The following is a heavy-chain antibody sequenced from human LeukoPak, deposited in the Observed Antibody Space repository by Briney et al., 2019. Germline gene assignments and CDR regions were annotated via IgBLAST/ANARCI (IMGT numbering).Heavy chain of an antibody. D-gene: IGHD2-2*01. Sequence: ASVKVSFTASGYTFTSYDINWVRQATGQGLEWMGWMNPNSGNTGYAQKFQGRVTMTRNTSISTAYMELSSLRSEDTAVYYCATGTIYCSSCSDDYWGQGTLVTVSS. CDR2: MNPNSGNT. V-gene: IGHV1-8*01. J-gene: IGHJ4*02. CDR1: GYTFTSYD. CDR3: ATGTIYCSSCSDDY.